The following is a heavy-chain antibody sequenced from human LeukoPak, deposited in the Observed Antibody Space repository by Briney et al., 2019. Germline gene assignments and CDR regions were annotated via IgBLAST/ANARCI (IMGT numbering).Heavy chain of an antibody. CDR3: ARPCDILTGYLYFDY. D-gene: IGHD3-9*01. V-gene: IGHV5-51*01. CDR1: GYSFTSYW. CDR2: IYPGDSDT. J-gene: IGHJ4*02. Sequence: GESLKISCKGSGYSFTSYWIGWVRQMPGKGLEWMGIIYPGDSDTRYSPSFQGQVTISADKSISTAYLQWSSLKASDTAMYYCARPCDILTGYLYFDYWGQGTLVTVSS.